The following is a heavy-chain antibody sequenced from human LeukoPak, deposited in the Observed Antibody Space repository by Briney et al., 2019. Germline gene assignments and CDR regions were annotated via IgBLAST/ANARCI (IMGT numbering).Heavy chain of an antibody. D-gene: IGHD3-22*01. CDR3: ARDLGQYYDTSDNWFEP. Sequence: GGSLRLSCAASGFTFSNYWMHWVRQAPGKGLVWVSRINNDGINTSYADSVKGRFTISPDNAKNTLNLQMNSLRAEDTAVYYCARDLGQYYDTSDNWFEPWGQGPLVSVS. V-gene: IGHV3-74*01. J-gene: IGHJ5*02. CDR1: GFTFSNYW. CDR2: INNDGINT.